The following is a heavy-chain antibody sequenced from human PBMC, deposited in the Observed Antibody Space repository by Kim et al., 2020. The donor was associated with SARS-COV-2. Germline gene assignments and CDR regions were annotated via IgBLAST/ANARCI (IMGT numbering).Heavy chain of an antibody. V-gene: IGHV4-4*09. D-gene: IGHD6-13*01. Sequence: SHPSLKRRTTISVDTAKNHFSLKLSSVTAADTAVYYCARVSNSWGSWFDPWGQGTLVTVSS. CDR3: ARVSNSWGSWFDP. J-gene: IGHJ5*02.